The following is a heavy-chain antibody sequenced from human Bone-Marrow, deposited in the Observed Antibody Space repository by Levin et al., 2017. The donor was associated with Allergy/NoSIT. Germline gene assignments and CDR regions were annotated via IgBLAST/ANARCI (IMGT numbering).Heavy chain of an antibody. CDR3: ARWNYQNYYFDS. V-gene: IGHV3-66*02. CDR1: AFTVSSNY. J-gene: IGHJ4*02. D-gene: IGHD1-7*01. CDR2: LYADASA. Sequence: PGGSLRLSCEASAFTVSSNYMSWVRQAPGKGLEWVSILYADASAYYTDSVKGRFTISRDDSKNTLFLQMNSLRAEDTAVYYCARWNYQNYYFDSWGQGTLVTVSS.